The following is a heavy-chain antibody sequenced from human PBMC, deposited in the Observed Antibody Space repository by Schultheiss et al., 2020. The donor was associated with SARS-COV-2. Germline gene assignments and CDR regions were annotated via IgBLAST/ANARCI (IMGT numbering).Heavy chain of an antibody. D-gene: IGHD1-1*01. V-gene: IGHV3-9*01. CDR1: GFTFSSYA. CDR2: ISWNSGSI. CDR3: AKDMGGQLERDYFDY. J-gene: IGHJ4*02. Sequence: GGSLRLSFAASGFTFSSYAMHWVRQAPGKGLEWVSGISWNSGSIGYADSVKGRFTISRDNAKNSLYLQMNSLRAEDTALYYCAKDMGGQLERDYFDYWGQGTLVTVSS.